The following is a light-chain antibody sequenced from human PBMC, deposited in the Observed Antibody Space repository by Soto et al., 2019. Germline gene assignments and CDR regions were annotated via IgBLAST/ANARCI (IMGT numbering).Light chain of an antibody. CDR2: EVS. CDR1: SSDVGGYNY. V-gene: IGLV2-14*01. CDR3: SSYTSSSTLVV. Sequence: QSALTQPASVSGSPGQSITISCTGTSSDVGGYNYVSWYQQHPGKAPKLMIYEVSNRPSGVSNRFSGSKSGNTAPLTISGLQAEDEADYYCSSYTSSSTLVVFGGGTNLTVL. J-gene: IGLJ2*01.